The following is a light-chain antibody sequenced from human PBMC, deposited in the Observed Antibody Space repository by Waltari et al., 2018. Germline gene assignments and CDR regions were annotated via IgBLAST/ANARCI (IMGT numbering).Light chain of an antibody. CDR1: RSNIGAYY. J-gene: IGLJ3*02. Sequence: SVLTQPPSISAAAGQTVTISFSGTRSNIGAYYFSWYQQVPETAPKILIYDNFKRPSGVADRFSGSKSGTSATLVITGLQTGDEADYFCGTWDASLTAWVFGGGTRLSVL. CDR2: DNF. V-gene: IGLV1-51*01. CDR3: GTWDASLTAWV.